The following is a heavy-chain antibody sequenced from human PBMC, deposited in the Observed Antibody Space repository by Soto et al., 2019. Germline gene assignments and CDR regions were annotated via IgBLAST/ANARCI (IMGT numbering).Heavy chain of an antibody. V-gene: IGHV3-30*04. CDR2: VSYDGSNK. J-gene: IGHJ4*02. Sequence: GGSLRLSCAVSGVTFNTYAMHWVRQAPGKGLEWVAIVSYDGSNKYYADSVKGRFSISRDNSKSTLYLQMNSVRAEDTAVYYCAKDRGRYCSGGRCYLFDSWGQGTLVTVS. D-gene: IGHD2-15*01. CDR1: GVTFNTYA. CDR3: AKDRGRYCSGGRCYLFDS.